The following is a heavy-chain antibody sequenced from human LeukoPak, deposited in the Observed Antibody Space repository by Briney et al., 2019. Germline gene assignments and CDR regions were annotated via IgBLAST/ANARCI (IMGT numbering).Heavy chain of an antibody. CDR2: MNPNSGNT. Sequence: ASVKVSCKASGSTFTSYDINWVRQATGQGLEWMGWMNPNSGNTGYAQKFQGRVTMTRNTSISTAYMELSSLRSEDTAVYYCARVLDSSGWYWRYWGQGTLVTVSS. D-gene: IGHD6-19*01. CDR3: ARVLDSSGWYWRY. V-gene: IGHV1-8*01. CDR1: GSTFTSYD. J-gene: IGHJ4*02.